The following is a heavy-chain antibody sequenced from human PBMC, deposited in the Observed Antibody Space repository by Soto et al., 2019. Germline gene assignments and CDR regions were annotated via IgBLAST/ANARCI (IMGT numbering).Heavy chain of an antibody. CDR2: ISWNSGSI. V-gene: IGHV3-9*01. CDR3: AKGLEVTMVRGVGGYFDY. CDR1: GFTFDDYA. J-gene: IGHJ4*02. D-gene: IGHD3-10*01. Sequence: SLRLSCAASGFTFDDYAMHWVRHAPGKGLEWVSGISWNSGSICYADSVKGRFTISRDNAKNSLYLQMNSLRAEDTALYYCAKGLEVTMVRGVGGYFDYWGQGTLVTVSS.